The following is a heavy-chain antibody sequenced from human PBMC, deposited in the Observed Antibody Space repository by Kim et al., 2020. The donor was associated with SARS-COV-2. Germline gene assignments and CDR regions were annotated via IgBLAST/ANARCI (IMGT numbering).Heavy chain of an antibody. CDR2: ISAYNGNT. D-gene: IGHD3-10*01. Sequence: ASVKVSCKASGYTFTSYGISWVRQAPGQGLEWMGWISAYNGNTNYAQKLQGRVTMTTDTSTSTAYMELRSLRSDDTAVYYCARETDGGDGSGSYSLDYWGQGTLVTVSS. CDR3: ARETDGGDGSGSYSLDY. J-gene: IGHJ4*02. CDR1: GYTFTSYG. V-gene: IGHV1-18*01.